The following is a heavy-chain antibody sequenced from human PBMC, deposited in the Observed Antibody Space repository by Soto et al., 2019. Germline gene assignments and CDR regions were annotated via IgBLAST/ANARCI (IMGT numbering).Heavy chain of an antibody. J-gene: IGHJ5*02. Sequence: PSETLSLTCTVSGGSISSYYWSWIRRPAGKGLEWIGRIYTSGSTNYNPSLKSRVTMSVDTSKNQFSLKLSSVTAADTAVYYCARDHSITMVRGVMVPDWFDPWGQGTLVTVSS. CDR1: GGSISSYY. CDR3: ARDHSITMVRGVMVPDWFDP. V-gene: IGHV4-4*07. CDR2: IYTSGST. D-gene: IGHD3-10*01.